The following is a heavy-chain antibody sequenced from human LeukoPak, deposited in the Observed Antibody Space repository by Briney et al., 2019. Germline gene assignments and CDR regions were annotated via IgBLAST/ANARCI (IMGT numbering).Heavy chain of an antibody. D-gene: IGHD6-13*01. CDR3: ARLPKGGSSRYRFPAY. Sequence: WVRQPPGKGLEWIGSIYYSGSTYYNPSLKSRVTISVDTSKNQFSLKLSSVTAADTAVYYCARLPKGGSSRYRFPAYWGQGTLVTVSS. CDR2: IYYSGST. V-gene: IGHV4-39*01. J-gene: IGHJ4*02.